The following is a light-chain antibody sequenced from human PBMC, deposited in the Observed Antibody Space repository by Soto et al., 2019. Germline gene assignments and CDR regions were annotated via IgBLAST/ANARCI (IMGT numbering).Light chain of an antibody. V-gene: IGLV2-8*01. CDR2: EVS. J-gene: IGLJ1*01. CDR1: SGDVGGYNS. CDR3: SSYAGSNKNV. Sequence: QSALTQPPSASGSPGQSVTISCTGTSGDVGGYNSVSWYQQHPGKAPKLVIYEVSKRPSGVPDRFSGSKSGNTASLTVSGLQAEDEADYYCSSYAGSNKNVFGTGTKVTVL.